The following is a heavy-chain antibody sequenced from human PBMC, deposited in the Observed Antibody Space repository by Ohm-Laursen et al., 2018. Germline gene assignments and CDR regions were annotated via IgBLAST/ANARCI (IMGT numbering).Heavy chain of an antibody. CDR1: GFTFDDYA. D-gene: IGHD6-19*01. Sequence: SLRLSCAASGFTFDDYAMHWVRQAPGKGLEWVSGISWNSGSIGYAVSVKGRFTITRDNAKNSVYLQMNSLRPEDTALYYCAKYSSGWWNAFDIWGQGTMVTVSS. CDR2: ISWNSGSI. CDR3: AKYSSGWWNAFDI. J-gene: IGHJ3*02. V-gene: IGHV3-9*01.